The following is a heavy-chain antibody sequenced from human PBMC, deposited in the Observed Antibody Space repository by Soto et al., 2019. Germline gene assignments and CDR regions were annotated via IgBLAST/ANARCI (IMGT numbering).Heavy chain of an antibody. V-gene: IGHV1-46*01. CDR1: GYTFTSDY. CDR3: ARDPRAVAGTCRDYYYGMDV. CDR2: INPSGGST. Sequence: QVQLVQSGAEVKKPGASVKVSCKASGYTFTSDYMHWVRQAPGQGLEWMGIINPSGGSTSYAQKFQGRVTMTRDTSTSTVYMELSSLRSEDTAVYYCARDPRAVAGTCRDYYYGMDVWGQGTTVTVSS. D-gene: IGHD6-19*01. J-gene: IGHJ6*02.